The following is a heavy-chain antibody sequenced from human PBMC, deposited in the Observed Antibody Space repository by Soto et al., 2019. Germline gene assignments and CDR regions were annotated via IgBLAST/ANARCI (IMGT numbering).Heavy chain of an antibody. D-gene: IGHD3-3*01. V-gene: IGHV1-2*02. CDR2: INPATGAA. J-gene: IGHJ3*02. Sequence: QLHLVQSGAVVKKPGASVTVSCSASGYPVTAYYMHWVRQAPGRGLEWMGGINPATGAAKYTQVFQGRVTITRETSPSAVFRELGGLTSEDTAVFYLARGGGVGVAGSAAFEMWGQGTLVTVSS. CDR3: ARGGGVGVAGSAAFEM. CDR1: GYPVTAYY.